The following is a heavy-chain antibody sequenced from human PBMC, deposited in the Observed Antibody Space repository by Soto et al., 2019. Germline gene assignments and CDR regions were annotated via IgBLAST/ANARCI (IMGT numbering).Heavy chain of an antibody. D-gene: IGHD2-2*01. Sequence: QLQLQESGSGLVKPSQTLSLTCAVSGGSISSGGYSWSWIRQPPGKGLEWIGYMYHSGSPYYNPSLKTRVTISIARSNTHFSLKLSSVTAADTAVSYCARVPDYWGQGMLVTVSS. CDR3: ARVPDY. CDR1: GGSISSGGYS. CDR2: MYHSGSP. J-gene: IGHJ4*02. V-gene: IGHV4-30-2*01.